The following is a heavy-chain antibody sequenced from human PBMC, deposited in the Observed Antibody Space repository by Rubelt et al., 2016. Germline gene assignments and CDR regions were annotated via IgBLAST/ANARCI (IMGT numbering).Heavy chain of an antibody. D-gene: IGHD1-26*01. CDR2: IYYSGST. J-gene: IGHJ6*02. Sequence: QLQLQESGPGLVKPSETLSLTCTVSGGSISSSSYYWGWIRQPPGKGLEWIGSIYYSGSTYYNPSLKSRVTISVDTSKIQFSLKLSSVTAADTAVYYCARGRMGFHYYYYGMDVWGQGTTVTVSS. CDR1: GGSISSSSYY. CDR3: ARGRMGFHYYYYGMDV. V-gene: IGHV4-39*01.